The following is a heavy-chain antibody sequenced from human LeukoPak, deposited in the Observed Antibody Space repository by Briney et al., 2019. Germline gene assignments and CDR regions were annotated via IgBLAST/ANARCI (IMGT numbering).Heavy chain of an antibody. CDR3: ASSDYGVYDDYYYYYMDV. J-gene: IGHJ6*03. CDR1: GGTFSSYA. V-gene: IGHV1-69*05. CDR2: IIPIFGTA. D-gene: IGHD4-17*01. Sequence: SVKVSCKASGGTFSSYAISWVREAPGQGLEWMGGIIPIFGTASYAQKFQGRVTITTDESTSTAYMELSSLRSEDTAVYYCASSDYGVYDDYYYYYMDVWGKGTTVTVSS.